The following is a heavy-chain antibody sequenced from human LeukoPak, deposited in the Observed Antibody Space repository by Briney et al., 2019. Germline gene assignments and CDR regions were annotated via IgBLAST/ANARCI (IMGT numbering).Heavy chain of an antibody. CDR2: ITANGGYT. CDR1: AFSFSKFA. D-gene: IGHD4-17*01. V-gene: IGHV3-23*01. J-gene: IGHJ3*01. CDR3: AKDPNGDYIGAFDF. Sequence: PGGSLRLSSAASAFSFSKFALIWVRQAPGKGLEWVSAITANGGYTLYADAVKGRFTVSRDNSKNTLYLQINSLRPEDTAMYYCAKDPNGDYIGAFDFWGQGTMVTVSS.